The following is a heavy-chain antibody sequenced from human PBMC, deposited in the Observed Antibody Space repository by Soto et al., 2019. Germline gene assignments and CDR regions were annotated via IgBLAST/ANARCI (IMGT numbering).Heavy chain of an antibody. CDR1: GYTFTSYA. CDR2: INAGNGNT. D-gene: IGHD5-12*01. Sequence: ASVKVSCKASGYTFTSYAMHWVRQAPGQRLEWMGWINAGNGNTKYSQKFQGRVTITRDTSASTAYMELSSLRSEDTAVYYCARVLVSGRDGYNYGAFDIWGQGTMVTVSS. J-gene: IGHJ3*02. CDR3: ARVLVSGRDGYNYGAFDI. V-gene: IGHV1-3*01.